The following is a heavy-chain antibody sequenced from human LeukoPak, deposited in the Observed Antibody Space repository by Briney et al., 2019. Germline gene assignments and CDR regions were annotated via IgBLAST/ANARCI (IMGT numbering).Heavy chain of an antibody. D-gene: IGHD6-13*01. CDR1: GFTFSSYA. V-gene: IGHV3-30-3*01. CDR2: ISYDGSNK. J-gene: IGHJ4*02. Sequence: GGSLRLSCAASGFTFSSYAMHWVRQAPGKGLEWVAVISYDGSNKYYADSVKGRFTISRDNSKNTLYLQMNSLRAEDTAVYYCARDGRGIAAAGDYWGQGTLVTVSS. CDR3: ARDGRGIAAAGDY.